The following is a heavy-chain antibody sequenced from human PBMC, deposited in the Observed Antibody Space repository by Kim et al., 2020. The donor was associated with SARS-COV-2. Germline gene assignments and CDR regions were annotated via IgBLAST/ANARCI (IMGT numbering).Heavy chain of an antibody. CDR3: AREVDIVVVPAAHPPQVNRWFDP. V-gene: IGHV1-46*01. J-gene: IGHJ5*02. CDR2: INPSGGST. Sequence: ASVKVSCKASGYTFTSYYMHWVRQAPGQGLEWMGIINPSGGSTSYAQKFQGRVTMTRDTSTSTVYMELSSLRSEDTAVYYCAREVDIVVVPAAHPPQVNRWFDPWGQGTLVTVSS. CDR1: GYTFTSYY. D-gene: IGHD2-2*01.